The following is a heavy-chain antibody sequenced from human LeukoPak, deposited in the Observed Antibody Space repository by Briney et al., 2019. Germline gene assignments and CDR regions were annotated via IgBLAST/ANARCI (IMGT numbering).Heavy chain of an antibody. CDR1: GGSISSSSYY. V-gene: IGHV4-39*01. Sequence: SETLSLTCTVSGGSISSSSYYWDWVRQPPGKGLEWTGSIYYSGSTYYNPSLKSRVTISVDTSKNQFSLKLSSVTAADTAVYYCATRYNWNYPFDYWGQGTLVTVSS. J-gene: IGHJ4*02. CDR2: IYYSGST. D-gene: IGHD1-7*01. CDR3: ATRYNWNYPFDY.